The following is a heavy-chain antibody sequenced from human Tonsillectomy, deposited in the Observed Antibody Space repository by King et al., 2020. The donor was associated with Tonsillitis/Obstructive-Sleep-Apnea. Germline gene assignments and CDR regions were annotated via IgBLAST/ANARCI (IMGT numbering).Heavy chain of an antibody. CDR3: ARVQRCIVVPTNDY. Sequence: VQLVESGGGVVQPGRSLRLSCAASGFTFSSYAMHWVRQAPGKGLEWVAVISYDGSNKYYADSVKGRFTISRDNSKNTLYLQMNSLRAEDTAVYYCARVQRCIVVPTNDYWAREPWSPSPQ. V-gene: IGHV3-30*01. D-gene: IGHD2-2*01. J-gene: IGHJ4*02. CDR2: ISYDGSNK. CDR1: GFTFSSYA.